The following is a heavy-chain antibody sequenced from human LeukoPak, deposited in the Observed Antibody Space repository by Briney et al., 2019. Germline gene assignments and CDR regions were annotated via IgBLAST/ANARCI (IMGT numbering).Heavy chain of an antibody. J-gene: IGHJ4*02. V-gene: IGHV3-30-3*01. Sequence: GGSLRLSCAASGFTFSSYAMRWVRQAPGKGLEWVAVISYDGSNKYYADSVKGRFTISRDNSKNTLYLQMNSLRAEDTAVYYCARDMKFDTYYDFWSGFTGFSNWGQGTLVTVSS. D-gene: IGHD3-3*01. CDR1: GFTFSSYA. CDR2: ISYDGSNK. CDR3: ARDMKFDTYYDFWSGFTGFSN.